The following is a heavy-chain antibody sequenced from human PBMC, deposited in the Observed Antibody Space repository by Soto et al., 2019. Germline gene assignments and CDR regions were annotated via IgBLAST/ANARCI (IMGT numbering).Heavy chain of an antibody. D-gene: IGHD2-2*01. J-gene: IGHJ4*02. CDR3: ARVLLVAVAMYNFDY. CDR1: GFTFTNYA. Sequence: VQLLESGGGLVQPGGSLRLSCAASGFTFTNYALSWVRQAPGKGLEWIGYIYYSGSTDYNPSLKSRVTISLDTSKNQFSLKLSSVTAADTAVYYCARVLLVAVAMYNFDYWGQGTLVTVSS. V-gene: IGHV4-30-4*08. CDR2: IYYSGST.